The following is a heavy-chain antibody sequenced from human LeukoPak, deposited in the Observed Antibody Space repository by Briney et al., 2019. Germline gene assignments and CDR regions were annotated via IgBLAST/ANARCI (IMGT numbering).Heavy chain of an antibody. CDR2: ISGSGGST. J-gene: IGHJ4*02. D-gene: IGHD2-21*01. Sequence: GGSLRLSCAASGFTFSSYAMSWVLQAPGKGLEWVSAISGSGGSTYYADSVKGRFTISRDNSKNTLYLQMNSLRAEDTAVYYCANSLCQTCEFDYWGQGTLVTVSS. CDR3: ANSLCQTCEFDY. V-gene: IGHV3-23*01. CDR1: GFTFSSYA.